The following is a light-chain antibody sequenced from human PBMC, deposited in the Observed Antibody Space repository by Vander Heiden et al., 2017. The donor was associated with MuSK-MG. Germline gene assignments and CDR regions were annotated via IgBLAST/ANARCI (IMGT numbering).Light chain of an antibody. CDR1: QSVSSY. Sequence: EIVLTQSPATLSLSPGERATLSCRASQSVSSYLAWYQQKLGQAPRLLIYDASNRATGIQARFSGSGSGTDFTLTISSLEPEDFEVYYCQHRSNGHPWITFGQGTRLEIK. CDR2: DAS. CDR3: QHRSNGHPWIT. J-gene: IGKJ5*01. V-gene: IGKV3-11*01.